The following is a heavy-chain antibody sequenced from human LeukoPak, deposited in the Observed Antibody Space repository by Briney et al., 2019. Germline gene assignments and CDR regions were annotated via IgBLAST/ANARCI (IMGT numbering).Heavy chain of an antibody. V-gene: IGHV4-39*07. J-gene: IGHJ4*02. CDR1: GGSISSSPYY. CDR3: ARESSSSPDY. CDR2: ISCSGST. Sequence: SETLSLTCTVSGGSISSSPYYWGWIRQPPGKGLEWIGSISCSGSTYYNPSLKSRVTISVDTSKNQFYLRLTSVTAADSAMYYCARESSSSPDYWGQGTLVTVSS. D-gene: IGHD6-6*01.